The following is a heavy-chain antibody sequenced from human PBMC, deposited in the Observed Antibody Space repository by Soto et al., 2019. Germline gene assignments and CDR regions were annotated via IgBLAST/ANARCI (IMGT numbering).Heavy chain of an antibody. CDR2: ISYDGSNK. CDR3: AKDEFFYGDYELYGMDV. Sequence: PGGSLRLSCAASGFTFSSYGMHWVRQAPGKGLEWVAVISYDGSNKYYADSVKGRFTISRDNSKNTLYLQMNSLRAEDTAVYYCAKDEFFYGDYELYGMDVWGQGTTVTVSS. J-gene: IGHJ6*02. V-gene: IGHV3-30*18. D-gene: IGHD4-17*01. CDR1: GFTFSSYG.